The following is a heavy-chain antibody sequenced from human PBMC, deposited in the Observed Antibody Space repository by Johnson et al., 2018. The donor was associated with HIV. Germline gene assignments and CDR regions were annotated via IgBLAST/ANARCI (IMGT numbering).Heavy chain of an antibody. J-gene: IGHJ3*02. CDR2: INWNGAIT. V-gene: IGHV3-NL1*01. CDR3: AKGLYYGGSGDYAFDM. Sequence: QVQLVESGGGVVQPGRSLRLSCAASGFTFSSYGMHWVRQAPGKGLEWVSRINWNGAITAYADSAKGRFTISRDNSKNTVYLQMSGLRVEDTAVYYCAKGLYYGGSGDYAFDMWGQGTMVTVSS. CDR1: GFTFSSYG. D-gene: IGHD2-21*01.